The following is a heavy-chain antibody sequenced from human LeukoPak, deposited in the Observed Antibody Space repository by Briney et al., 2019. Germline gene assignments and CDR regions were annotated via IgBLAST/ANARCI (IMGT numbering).Heavy chain of an antibody. CDR3: ATSTGDAFDI. CDR1: GGSISSGSYY. Sequence: PSQTLSLTCTVSGGSISSGSYYWSWIRQPAGKGLEWIGRIYTSGSTNYNPSLKSRVTISVDTSKNQFSLKLSSVTAADTAVYYCATSTGDAFDIWGQGTMVTVSS. CDR2: IYTSGST. V-gene: IGHV4-61*02. J-gene: IGHJ3*02. D-gene: IGHD1-1*01.